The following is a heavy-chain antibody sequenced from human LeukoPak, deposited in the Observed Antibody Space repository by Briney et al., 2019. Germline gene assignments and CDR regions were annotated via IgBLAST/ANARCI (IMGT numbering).Heavy chain of an antibody. Sequence: ASVKVSCKASGYTFTSYYMHWVRQAPGQGLEWMGIINPSGGSTSYAQKFQGRVTITADESTSPAYMELSSLRSEDTAVYYCARDKQAYYYDSSGYYQNDAFDIWGQGTMVTVSS. J-gene: IGHJ3*02. CDR1: GYTFTSYY. CDR3: ARDKQAYYYDSSGYYQNDAFDI. V-gene: IGHV1-46*01. D-gene: IGHD3-22*01. CDR2: INPSGGST.